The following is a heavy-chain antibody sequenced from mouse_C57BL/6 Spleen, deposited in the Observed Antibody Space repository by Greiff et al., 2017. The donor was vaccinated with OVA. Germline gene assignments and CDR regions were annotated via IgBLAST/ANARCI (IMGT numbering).Heavy chain of an antibody. D-gene: IGHD2-4*01. CDR1: GYTFTSYW. CDR3: ASYDYDGEAMDY. CDR2: IHPNSGST. Sequence: QVQLQQPGAELVKPGASVKLSCKASGYTFTSYWMHWLKQRPGQGLEWIGMIHPNSGSTNYNEKFKSKATLTVDKSSSTAYMQLSSLTSEDSAVYYCASYDYDGEAMDYWGQGTSVTVSS. J-gene: IGHJ4*01. V-gene: IGHV1-64*01.